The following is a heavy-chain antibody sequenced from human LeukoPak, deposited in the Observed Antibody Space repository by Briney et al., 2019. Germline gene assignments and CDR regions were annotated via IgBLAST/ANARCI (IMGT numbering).Heavy chain of an antibody. CDR1: GGSISSGSYY. D-gene: IGHD4-11*01. V-gene: IGHV4-61*02. Sequence: PSETLSLTCTVSGGSISSGSYYWSWIRQPAGKGLEWIGRIYTSGSTNYNPSLKSRVTISVDTSKNQFSLKLSSVTAADTAVYYCASVTVTTYWFDPWGQGTLVTVSS. CDR2: IYTSGST. J-gene: IGHJ5*02. CDR3: ASVTVTTYWFDP.